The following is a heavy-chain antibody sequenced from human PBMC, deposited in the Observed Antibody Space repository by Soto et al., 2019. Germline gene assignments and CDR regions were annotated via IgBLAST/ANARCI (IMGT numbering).Heavy chain of an antibody. CDR2: ISYDGSNK. J-gene: IGHJ6*02. V-gene: IGHV3-30*18. CDR1: GFTFSSYG. CDR3: AKQYSGYADYYYYYGMDV. D-gene: IGHD5-12*01. Sequence: GGSLRLSCAASGFTFSSYGMHWVRQAPGKGLEWVAVISYDGSNKYYADSVKGRFTISRDNSKNTLYLQMNSLRAEDTAVYYCAKQYSGYADYYYYYGMDVWGQGTTVTVSS.